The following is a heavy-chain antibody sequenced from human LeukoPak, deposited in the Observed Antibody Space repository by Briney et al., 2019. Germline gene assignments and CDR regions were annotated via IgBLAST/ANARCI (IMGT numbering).Heavy chain of an antibody. CDR3: ARHGLSITGTTHFDY. V-gene: IGHV4-39*01. CDR1: GGSISSSSYY. D-gene: IGHD1-7*01. Sequence: SETLSLTCTVSGGSISSSSYYWGWIHQPPGKGLEWIGSIYYSGSTYYNPSLKSRVTISVDTSKNQFSLKLSSVTAADTAVYYCARHGLSITGTTHFDYWGQGTLVTVSS. CDR2: IYYSGST. J-gene: IGHJ4*02.